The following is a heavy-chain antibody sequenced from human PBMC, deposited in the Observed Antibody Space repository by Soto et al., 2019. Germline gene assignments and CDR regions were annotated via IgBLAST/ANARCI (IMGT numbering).Heavy chain of an antibody. CDR1: GGSFSGYY. V-gene: IGHV4-34*01. CDR3: ARGPYVWGSYRSLSVAVFFDY. J-gene: IGHJ4*02. D-gene: IGHD3-16*02. Sequence: SETLSLTCAVYGGSFSGYYWSWIRQPPGKGLEWIGEINHSGSTNYNPSLKSRVTISVDTSKNQFSLRLSSVTAADTAVYYCARGPYVWGSYRSLSVAVFFDYWGQGTLVTVSS. CDR2: INHSGST.